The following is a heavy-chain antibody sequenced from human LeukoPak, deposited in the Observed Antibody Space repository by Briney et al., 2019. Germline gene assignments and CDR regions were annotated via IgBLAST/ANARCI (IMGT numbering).Heavy chain of an antibody. CDR1: GGSLTNYN. J-gene: IGHJ4*02. CDR2: MHFSGSG. CDR3: TRRVYYSDSSGWYFDY. V-gene: IGHV4-59*12. D-gene: IGHD3-22*01. Sequence: SETLPLTRIVSGGSLTNYNWSWIRPPPGKGLEWVGHMHFSGSGNYNLSLQSRVTILADTSKNQFSLNLSSVTAEDTAVYYCTRRVYYSDSSGWYFDYWGQGTLVTVSS.